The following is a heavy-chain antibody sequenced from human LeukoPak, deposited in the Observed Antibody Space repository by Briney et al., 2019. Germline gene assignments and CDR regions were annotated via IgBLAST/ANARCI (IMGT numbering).Heavy chain of an antibody. CDR3: ARHADYGGAAFDY. CDR2: IYYNGST. V-gene: IGHV4-59*08. CDR1: GGSISSYY. Sequence: PSETLSLTCTVSGGSISSYYWSWIRQPPGKGLEWIGYIYYNGSTNYNPSLKSRVTISVDTSKNQFSLKLSSVTAADTAVYYCARHADYGGAAFDYWGQGTLVTVSS. J-gene: IGHJ4*02. D-gene: IGHD4-23*01.